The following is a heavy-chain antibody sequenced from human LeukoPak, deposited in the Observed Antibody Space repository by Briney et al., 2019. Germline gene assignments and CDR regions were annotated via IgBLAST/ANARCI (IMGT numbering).Heavy chain of an antibody. Sequence: SSETLSLTCTVSGGSITNYYWTWIRQPPGKGLEWIGYIHYSGSTNYNPSLKSRVTISVDTSKNQFSLKLSSVTAADTAVYYCARASVTYYYYYYMDVWGKGTTVTVSS. D-gene: IGHD4-11*01. CDR2: IHYSGST. CDR1: GGSITNYY. CDR3: ARASVTYYYYYYMDV. J-gene: IGHJ6*03. V-gene: IGHV4-59*01.